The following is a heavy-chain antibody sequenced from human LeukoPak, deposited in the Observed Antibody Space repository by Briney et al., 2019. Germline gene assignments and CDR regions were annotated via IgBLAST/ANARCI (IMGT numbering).Heavy chain of an antibody. Sequence: SSETLSPTCTVSGGSISSHYWSWIRQPPGKGLEGIGYIYYSGSTNYNPSLKSRVTISVDTSKNQFSLKLSSVTAADTAVYYCARARWSIAARPDYYSYYMDVWGKGTTVTVSS. CDR2: IYYSGST. CDR3: ARARWSIAARPDYYSYYMDV. J-gene: IGHJ6*03. CDR1: GGSISSHY. D-gene: IGHD6-6*01. V-gene: IGHV4-59*11.